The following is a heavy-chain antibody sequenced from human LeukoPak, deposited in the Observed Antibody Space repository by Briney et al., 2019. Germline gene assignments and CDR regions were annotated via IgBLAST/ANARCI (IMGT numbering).Heavy chain of an antibody. CDR3: AREVGAAAGTRDYFDY. V-gene: IGHV4-30-4*01. D-gene: IGHD6-13*01. CDR1: GGSISSGDYY. CDR2: IYYSGST. Sequence: PSETLSLTCTVSGGSISSGDYYRSWIRQPPGKGLGWIGYIYYSGSTYYNPSLKSRVTISVDTSKNQFSLKLSSVTAADTAVYYCAREVGAAAGTRDYFDYWGQGTLVTVSS. J-gene: IGHJ4*02.